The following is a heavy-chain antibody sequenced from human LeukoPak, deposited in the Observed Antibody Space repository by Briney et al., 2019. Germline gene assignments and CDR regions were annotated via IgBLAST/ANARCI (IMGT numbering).Heavy chain of an antibody. CDR3: ARDRVAAAGTNWFDP. CDR1: GFTFSNAW. CDR2: IKQDGSEK. Sequence: GGSLRLSCAASGFTFSNAWMNWVRQAPGKGLEWVANIKQDGSEKYYVDSVRGRFTISRDNAKNSLYLQMNSLRAEDTAVYYCARDRVAAAGTNWFDPWGQGTLVTVSS. D-gene: IGHD6-13*01. J-gene: IGHJ5*02. V-gene: IGHV3-7*03.